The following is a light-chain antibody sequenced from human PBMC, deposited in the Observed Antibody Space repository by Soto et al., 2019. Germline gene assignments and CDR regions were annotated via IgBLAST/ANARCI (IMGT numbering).Light chain of an antibody. Sequence: EIVLTQSPGPLSLSPGERATLSCRASQSVRSSYLAWYQQKPGQAPRLLIYGASSRATGIPDRFSGSGSGTDFTLTISRLEPEDFAVYYCQQYGSSLLFGQGTRLEIK. CDR1: QSVRSSY. J-gene: IGKJ5*01. CDR2: GAS. CDR3: QQYGSSLL. V-gene: IGKV3-20*01.